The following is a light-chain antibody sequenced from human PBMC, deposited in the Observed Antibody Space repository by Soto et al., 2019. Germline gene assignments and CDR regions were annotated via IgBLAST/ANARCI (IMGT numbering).Light chain of an antibody. Sequence: EIVITQSPDSLSVSPGESVTLSCRASQSVASNLAWYQQKPGQPPRLLIFGTSTRATGVPARFSGSGSGTDFTLTISSLQAADFAVYHCQHYNNWPITFGQGTRLEIK. CDR2: GTS. CDR1: QSVASN. V-gene: IGKV3-15*01. CDR3: QHYNNWPIT. J-gene: IGKJ5*01.